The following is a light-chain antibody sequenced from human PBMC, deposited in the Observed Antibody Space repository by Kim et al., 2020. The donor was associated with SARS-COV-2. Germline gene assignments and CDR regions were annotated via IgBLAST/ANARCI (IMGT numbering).Light chain of an antibody. CDR3: QQYDSSPLT. V-gene: IGKV3D-20*01. CDR2: DSS. J-gene: IGKJ4*01. CDR1: QSVSSYY. Sequence: EIVLTQSPATLSLSPGERATLSCGAGQSVSSYYLAWYQQKPGLAPRLLIYDSSSRATGIPDRFSGSGSGTDFTLTISRLEPEDFAVYYCQQYDSSPLTFGGGTKVDIK.